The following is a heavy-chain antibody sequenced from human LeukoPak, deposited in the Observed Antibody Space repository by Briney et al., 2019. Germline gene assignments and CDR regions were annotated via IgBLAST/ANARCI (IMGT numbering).Heavy chain of an antibody. CDR1: GYTFTSYY. Sequence: ASVKVSCKASGYTFTSYYMHWVRQAPGQGLEWMGIINPSGGSTSYAQKFQGRVTMTRDTSTSTVFMELSSLRSEDTAVYYCASERRDGYIIDYWGQGTLVTVSP. CDR3: ASERRDGYIIDY. D-gene: IGHD5-24*01. V-gene: IGHV1-46*01. J-gene: IGHJ4*02. CDR2: INPSGGST.